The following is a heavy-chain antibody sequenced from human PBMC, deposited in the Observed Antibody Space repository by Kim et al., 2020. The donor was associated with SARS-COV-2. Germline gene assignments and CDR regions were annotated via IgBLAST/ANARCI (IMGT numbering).Heavy chain of an antibody. Sequence: SETLSLTCTVSGGSISSSSYYWGWIRQPPGKGLEWIGSIYYSGSTYYNPSLKSRVTISVDTSKNQFSLKLSSVTAADTAVYYCARLAPYYDFWSGYYPDAFDIWGQGTMVTVSS. J-gene: IGHJ3*02. V-gene: IGHV4-39*01. D-gene: IGHD3-3*01. CDR3: ARLAPYYDFWSGYYPDAFDI. CDR2: IYYSGST. CDR1: GGSISSSSYY.